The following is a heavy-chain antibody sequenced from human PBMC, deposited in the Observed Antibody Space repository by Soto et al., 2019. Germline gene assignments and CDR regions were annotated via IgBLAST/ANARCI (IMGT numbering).Heavy chain of an antibody. CDR1: GGSISRSSYY. CDR2: INYSGST. J-gene: IGHJ4*02. CDR3: ERHDYGGFGL. D-gene: IGHD4-17*01. Sequence: QLQLQESGPGLVKPSETLSLTCIVSGGSISRSSYYWGWIRQPPGKGLEWIGRINYSGSTYYNPSLKSRDTISVDTSKNQSSLKLSSVTAADTAVYYFERHDYGGFGLWGQGTLVTVSS. V-gene: IGHV4-39*01.